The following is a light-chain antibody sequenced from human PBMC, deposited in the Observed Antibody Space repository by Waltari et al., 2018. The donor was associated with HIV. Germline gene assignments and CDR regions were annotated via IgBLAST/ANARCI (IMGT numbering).Light chain of an antibody. CDR1: QSINSW. CDR2: KAS. CDR3: QQYNSDST. V-gene: IGKV1-5*03. Sequence: DIQMTPSPSTLSASVGDRVTITCRASQSINSWLAWYQQKPGKAPKLLIYKASSLESGVPSRFSGSGSGTEFTLTISSLQPDDFATYYCQQYNSDSTFGQGTKVEIK. J-gene: IGKJ1*01.